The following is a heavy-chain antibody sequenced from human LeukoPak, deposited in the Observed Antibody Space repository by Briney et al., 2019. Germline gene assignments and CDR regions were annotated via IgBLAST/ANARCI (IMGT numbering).Heavy chain of an antibody. D-gene: IGHD3-22*01. CDR3: ARDQAYYYDSSGYYYGDY. Sequence: ASVKVSCKASGYTLTSYGISWVRQAPGQGLEWMGWISAYNGNTNYAQKLQGRVTMTTNTSTSTAYMELRSLRSDDTAVYYCARDQAYYYDSSGYYYGDYRGQGTLVTVSS. J-gene: IGHJ4*02. CDR2: ISAYNGNT. CDR1: GYTLTSYG. V-gene: IGHV1-18*01.